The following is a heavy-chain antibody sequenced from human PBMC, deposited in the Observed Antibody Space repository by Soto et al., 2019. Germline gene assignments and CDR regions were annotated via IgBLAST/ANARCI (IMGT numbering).Heavy chain of an antibody. J-gene: IGHJ3*02. CDR2: ISAYNGNT. D-gene: IGHD3-3*01. CDR3: ARDRSYYDFWSGYYSSGWGDAFDI. CDR1: GYTFTSYG. V-gene: IGHV1-18*01. Sequence: ASVKLSCKASGYTFTSYGISWVRQATGQGLEWMGWISAYNGNTNYAQKLQGKVTMTTDTSTSTAYMELRSLRSDDTAVYYCARDRSYYDFWSGYYSSGWGDAFDIWGQGTMVTVSS.